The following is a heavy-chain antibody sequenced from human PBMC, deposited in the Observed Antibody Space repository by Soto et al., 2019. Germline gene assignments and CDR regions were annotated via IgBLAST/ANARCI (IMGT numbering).Heavy chain of an antibody. CDR3: ARGYWFDP. Sequence: SETLSLTCTVSGGSIFSDDWTWIRQPPGKGLEWIGYISRGGSSRYAPSLKGRVTFSTDTSKNQVSLKLTYVTVSDTAVYYCARGYWFDPWGPGTLVTFSS. V-gene: IGHV4-59*01. CDR1: GGSIFSDD. J-gene: IGHJ5*02. CDR2: ISRGGSS.